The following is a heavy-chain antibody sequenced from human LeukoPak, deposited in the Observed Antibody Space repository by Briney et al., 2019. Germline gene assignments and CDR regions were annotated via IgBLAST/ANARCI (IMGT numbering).Heavy chain of an antibody. Sequence: GGSLRLSCAASGFTFSSYDMHWVRQATGKGLEWVSAIGTAGDTYYPGSVKGRFTISRENAKNSLYLQMNSLRAGDTAVYYCARGRGSSGGNAFDIWGQGTMVTVSS. V-gene: IGHV3-13*01. D-gene: IGHD2-15*01. CDR2: IGTAGDT. CDR3: ARGRGSSGGNAFDI. CDR1: GFTFSSYD. J-gene: IGHJ3*02.